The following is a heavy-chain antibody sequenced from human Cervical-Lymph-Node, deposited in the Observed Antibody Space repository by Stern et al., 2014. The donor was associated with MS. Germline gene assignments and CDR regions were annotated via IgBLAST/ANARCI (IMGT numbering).Heavy chain of an antibody. CDR2: IYYSGST. J-gene: IGHJ5*02. Sequence: VQLVQSGPGLVKPSQTLSLTCTVSGGSISSGGYYWSWIRQHPGKGLEWIGYIYYSGSTYYNPSLKSRVTISVDTSKNQFSLKLSSVTAADTAVDYCARTLRSEERFDPWGQGTLVTVSS. V-gene: IGHV4-31*03. CDR1: GGSISSGGYY. CDR3: ARTLRSEERFDP. D-gene: IGHD1-14*01.